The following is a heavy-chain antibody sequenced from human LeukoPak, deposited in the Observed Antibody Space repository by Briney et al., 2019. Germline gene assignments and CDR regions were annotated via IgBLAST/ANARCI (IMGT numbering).Heavy chain of an antibody. CDR1: GFTFSSYS. CDR2: ISSSSSYI. V-gene: IGHV3-21*01. J-gene: IGHJ4*02. D-gene: IGHD3-22*01. Sequence: GGSLRLSCAASGFTFSSYSMNWVRQAPGKGLEWVSSISSSSSYIYYADSVKGRFTISRDNAKSSLYLQMNSLRAEDTAVYYCAGLDSSGYPFDYWGQGTLVTVSS. CDR3: AGLDSSGYPFDY.